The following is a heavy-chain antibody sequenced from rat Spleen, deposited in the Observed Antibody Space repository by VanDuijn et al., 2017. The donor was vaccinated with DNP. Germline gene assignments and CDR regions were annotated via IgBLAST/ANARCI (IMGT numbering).Heavy chain of an antibody. D-gene: IGHD1-10*01. CDR3: ARQGNNFGYFDY. J-gene: IGHJ2*01. V-gene: IGHV5-19*01. CDR2: ISPSGGGT. CDR1: GFTFSNSG. Sequence: EVQLVESGGGLVQPGGSLKLSCAASGFTFSNSGMHWIRQAPTKGLEWVTSISPSGGGTYYRDSVKGRFTIFRDIPKSTLYLQMDSLRSEDTATYYCARQGNNFGYFDYWGQGVMVTVSS.